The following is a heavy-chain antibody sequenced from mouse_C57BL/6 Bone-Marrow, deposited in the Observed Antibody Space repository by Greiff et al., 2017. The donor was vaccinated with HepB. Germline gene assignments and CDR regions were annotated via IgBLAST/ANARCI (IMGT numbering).Heavy chain of an antibody. D-gene: IGHD2-5*01. CDR2: INPNNGGT. J-gene: IGHJ1*03. CDR1: GYTFTDYN. V-gene: IGHV1-18*01. CDR3: AKRGHAYYSNSAHWYFDV. Sequence: VQLQQSGPELVKPGASVKIPCKASGYTFTDYNMDWVKQSHGKSLEWIGDINPNNGGTIYNQKFKGKATLTVDKYSNTADLELSSLTSADPAVYYCAKRGHAYYSNSAHWYFDVWGTGTTVTVSS.